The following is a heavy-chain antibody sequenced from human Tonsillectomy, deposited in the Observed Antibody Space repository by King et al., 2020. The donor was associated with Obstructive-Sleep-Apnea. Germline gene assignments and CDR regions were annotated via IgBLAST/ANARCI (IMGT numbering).Heavy chain of an antibody. J-gene: IGHJ4*02. Sequence: VQLVESGGGLVQPGGSLRLSCAASGFTFSSYWMSWVRQAPGKGLEWVANIKQDGSEIFYVDSVKGRLTISRANAKNSLNLQMNSLRAEEPAVYYCFCSSGRWGQGTLVTVSS. D-gene: IGHD6-19*01. V-gene: IGHV3-7*01. CDR1: GFTFSSYW. CDR3: FCSSGR. CDR2: IKQDGSEI.